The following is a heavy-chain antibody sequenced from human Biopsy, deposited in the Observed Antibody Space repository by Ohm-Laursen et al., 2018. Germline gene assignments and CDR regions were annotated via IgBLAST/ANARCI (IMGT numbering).Heavy chain of an antibody. Sequence: SETLSLTCNVSGGSISSYYWSWIRQSPGKGLEWIGFIFYSGSTYYNPSLKSRTTISVDSSKNQFSLRLRSVTAADTAVYYCARGGNGYNYVTPGTWFGPWGRGTPVTVSS. CDR1: GGSISSYY. CDR2: IFYSGST. CDR3: ARGGNGYNYVTPGTWFGP. V-gene: IGHV4-59*01. D-gene: IGHD5-24*01. J-gene: IGHJ5*02.